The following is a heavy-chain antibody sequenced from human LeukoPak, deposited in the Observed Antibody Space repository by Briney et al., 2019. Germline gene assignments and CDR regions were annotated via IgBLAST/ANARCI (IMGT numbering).Heavy chain of an antibody. V-gene: IGHV3-33*01. CDR3: ARDYYGSGSYSDFYYYSYGMDV. CDR2: IWYDGSNK. D-gene: IGHD3-10*01. Sequence: GGSLRLSCAASAFTFSSYGMHWVRQAPGKGLEWVAVIWYDGSNKYYADSVKGRFTISRDNSKNTLYLQMNSLRAEDTAVYYCARDYYGSGSYSDFYYYSYGMDVWGKGTTVTVSS. CDR1: AFTFSSYG. J-gene: IGHJ6*04.